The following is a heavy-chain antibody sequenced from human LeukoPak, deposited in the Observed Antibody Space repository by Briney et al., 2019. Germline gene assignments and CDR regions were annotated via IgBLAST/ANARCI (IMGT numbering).Heavy chain of an antibody. Sequence: SVKVSCKASGGTFSNYAISWVRQAPGQGLEWMGGIIPIFGTTNYAGKFQGRVTITADESTSTAYMELSSLRSEDTAVYYCARDSGFSGTQRGEYWGQGTLVTVSS. V-gene: IGHV1-69*13. CDR1: GGTFSNYA. CDR3: ARDSGFSGTQRGEY. J-gene: IGHJ4*02. CDR2: IIPIFGTT. D-gene: IGHD3/OR15-3a*01.